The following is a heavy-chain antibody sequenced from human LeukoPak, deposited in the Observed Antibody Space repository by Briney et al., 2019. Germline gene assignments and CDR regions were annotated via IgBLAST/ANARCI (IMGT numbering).Heavy chain of an antibody. V-gene: IGHV1-18*01. CDR3: ARGVGDSSGYYYPDWFDP. CDR1: GYTFTSYG. D-gene: IGHD3-22*01. Sequence: ASVKVSCKASGYTFTSYGISWVRQAPGQGLEWMGWISAYNGNTNYAQKLQGRVTMTTDTSTSTACMELRSLRSDDTAVYYCARGVGDSSGYYYPDWFDPWGQGTLVTVSS. J-gene: IGHJ5*02. CDR2: ISAYNGNT.